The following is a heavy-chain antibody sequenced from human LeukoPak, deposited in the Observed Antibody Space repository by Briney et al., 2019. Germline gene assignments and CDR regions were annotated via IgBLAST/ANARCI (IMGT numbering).Heavy chain of an antibody. J-gene: IGHJ6*03. D-gene: IGHD3-3*01. CDR2: ISWNSGSI. Sequence: PGGSLRLSCAASGFTFSSYEMNWVRQAPGKGLEWVSGISWNSGSIGYADSVKGRFTISRDNAKNSLYLQMNSLRAEDTALYYCAKGSGEYYYYYYMDVWGKGTTVTISS. V-gene: IGHV3-9*01. CDR3: AKGSGEYYYYYYMDV. CDR1: GFTFSSYE.